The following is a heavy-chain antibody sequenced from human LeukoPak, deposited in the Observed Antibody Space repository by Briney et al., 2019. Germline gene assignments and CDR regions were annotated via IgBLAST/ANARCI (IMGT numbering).Heavy chain of an antibody. D-gene: IGHD3-10*01. V-gene: IGHV1-8*01. CDR2: MNPNSGKA. J-gene: IGHJ4*02. CDR3: ARGGLWVGTL. Sequence: GASVKVSCKASGYTLTNYDISWVRQATGQGLEWMGYMNPNSGKAEYAQNFQGRVSMTWDTAITTAYMDLSGLTRDDTAIYYCARGGLWVGTLWGQGTLVTVFS. CDR1: GYTLTNYD.